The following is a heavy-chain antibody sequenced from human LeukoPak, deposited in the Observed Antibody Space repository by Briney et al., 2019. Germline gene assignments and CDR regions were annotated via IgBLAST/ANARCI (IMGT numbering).Heavy chain of an antibody. Sequence: SETLSLTCTVSGGSISSSSYYWGWIRQPPGKGLEWIGSIYYSGSTYYNPSLKSRVTISVDTSKNQLSLKLSSVTAANTAVYYCARQREWLFAFDIWGQGTMVTASS. J-gene: IGHJ3*02. CDR2: IYYSGST. CDR1: GGSISSSSYY. D-gene: IGHD3-3*01. V-gene: IGHV4-39*01. CDR3: ARQREWLFAFDI.